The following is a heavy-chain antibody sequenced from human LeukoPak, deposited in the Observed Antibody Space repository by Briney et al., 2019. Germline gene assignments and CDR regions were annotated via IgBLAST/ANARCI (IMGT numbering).Heavy chain of an antibody. V-gene: IGHV3-23*01. Sequence: PGGSLRLSCAASGFTFSSYAVSWVRQAPGKGLEWVSAISGSGGSTYYADSVKGRFTISRDNSKNTLYLQMNSLRAEDTAVYYCAKDLYYYDSSGYYYDSPFTYGMDVWGQGTTVTVSS. D-gene: IGHD3-22*01. J-gene: IGHJ6*02. CDR2: ISGSGGST. CDR1: GFTFSSYA. CDR3: AKDLYYYDSSGYYYDSPFTYGMDV.